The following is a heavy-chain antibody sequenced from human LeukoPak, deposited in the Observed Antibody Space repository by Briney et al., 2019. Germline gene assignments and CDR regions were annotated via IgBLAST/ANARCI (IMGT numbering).Heavy chain of an antibody. CDR3: ARHLSGTAMAHYFDH. V-gene: IGHV4-39*01. CDR2: IYSSGNT. D-gene: IGHD5-18*01. Sequence: PSETLSLTCSVSGASMSSGRNYWGWIRQSPGKGLEWIASIYSSGNTQYNPSLQSRVSVSVDTSKNQVSVRLSSLTAADTGVYYCARHLSGTAMAHYFDHWGQGTVVTVSS. J-gene: IGHJ4*02. CDR1: GASMSSGRNY.